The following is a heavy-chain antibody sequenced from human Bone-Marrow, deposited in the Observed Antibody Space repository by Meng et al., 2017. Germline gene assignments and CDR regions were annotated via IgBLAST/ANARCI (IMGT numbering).Heavy chain of an antibody. CDR3: AKDHGATSGYFDN. D-gene: IGHD1-26*01. J-gene: IGHJ4*02. CDR1: GFTFSDYY. V-gene: IGHV3-23*01. CDR2: ISGSGGST. Sequence: GESLKISCAASGFTFSDYYMSWVRQAPGKGLEWVSAISGSGGSTYYADSVKGRFTISRDDSKNTLYLQMNSLRAEDTAVYYCAKDHGATSGYFDNWGQGTLVTVSS.